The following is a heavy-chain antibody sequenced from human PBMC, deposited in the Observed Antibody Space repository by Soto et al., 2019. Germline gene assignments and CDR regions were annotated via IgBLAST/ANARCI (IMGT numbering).Heavy chain of an antibody. J-gene: IGHJ4*02. CDR1: GYTLTELS. D-gene: IGHD2-2*01. V-gene: IGHV1-24*01. Sequence: ASVKDSCKVSGYTLTELSMHWVRQAPGKGLEWMGGFDPEDGETIYAQKFQGRVTMTEDTSTDTAYMELSSLKSEDTAVYYCATAEPSIVVLPAAMGNFDYLCQGTLVTVSS. CDR2: FDPEDGET. CDR3: ATAEPSIVVLPAAMGNFDY.